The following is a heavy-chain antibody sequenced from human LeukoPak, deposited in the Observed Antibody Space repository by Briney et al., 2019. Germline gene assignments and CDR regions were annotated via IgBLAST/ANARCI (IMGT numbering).Heavy chain of an antibody. Sequence: PSETLSLTCTVSGGSISSGGYYWSWIRQHPGKGLEWIGYIYYSGSTYYNPSLKSRVTVSVDTSKNQFSLKLSSVTAAVTAVYYCARDSHGYSSSSHLGYWGQGTLVTVSS. V-gene: IGHV4-31*03. CDR1: GGSISSGGYY. CDR2: IYYSGST. J-gene: IGHJ4*02. CDR3: ARDSHGYSSSSHLGY. D-gene: IGHD6-6*01.